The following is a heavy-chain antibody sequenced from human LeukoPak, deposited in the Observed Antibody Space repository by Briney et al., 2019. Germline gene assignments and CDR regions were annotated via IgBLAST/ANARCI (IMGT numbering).Heavy chain of an antibody. D-gene: IGHD1-1*01. Sequence: PGGSLRLSRAASGFTFSSYAMSWVRQAPGKGLEWVSAISGSGGSTYYADSVKGRFTISRDNSKNTLYLQMNSLRAEDTAVYYCAKGVERRFKPDYWGQGTLVTVSS. CDR1: GFTFSSYA. CDR2: ISGSGGST. J-gene: IGHJ4*02. V-gene: IGHV3-23*01. CDR3: AKGVERRFKPDY.